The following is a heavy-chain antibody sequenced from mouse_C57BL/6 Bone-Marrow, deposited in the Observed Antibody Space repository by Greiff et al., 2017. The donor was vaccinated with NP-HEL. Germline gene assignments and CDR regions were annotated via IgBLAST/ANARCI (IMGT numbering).Heavy chain of an antibody. J-gene: IGHJ1*03. D-gene: IGHD2-1*01. CDR3: AREAGKTDYWYFDV. CDR2: ISYDGSN. Sequence: EVQLQESGPGLVKPSQSLSLTCSVTGYSITSGYYWNWIRQFPGNKLEWMGYISYDGSNNYNPSLKNRISITRDTSKNQFFLKLNSVTTEDTATYYCAREAGKTDYWYFDVWGTGTTVTVSS. CDR1: GYSITSGYY. V-gene: IGHV3-6*01.